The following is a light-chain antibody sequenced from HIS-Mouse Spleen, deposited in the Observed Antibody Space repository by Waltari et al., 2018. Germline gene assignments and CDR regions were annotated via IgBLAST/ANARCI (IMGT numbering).Light chain of an antibody. CDR1: SSNIVSNS. Sequence: QSVLTQPPSASGTPGQRVPIACSGSSSNIVSNSVYWYQQLPGTAPKLLICRNNPRPSGVPDRFSGSKSGTSASLAISGLRSEDEADYYCAAWDDSLSGYVFGTGTKVTVL. CDR3: AAWDDSLSGYV. V-gene: IGLV1-47*01. CDR2: RNN. J-gene: IGLJ1*01.